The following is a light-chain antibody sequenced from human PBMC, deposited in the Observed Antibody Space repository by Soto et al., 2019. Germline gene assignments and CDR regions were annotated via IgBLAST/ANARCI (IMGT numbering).Light chain of an antibody. V-gene: IGKV3-11*01. CDR2: DGS. Sequence: ENVLTQSPVTLYLSPGERATLSCRASQSISVYLAWYQQKPGQAPRLLIYDGSNRATGIPARFSGSGSGTDFTLTISSLEPEDFAVYYCQQYNSWPITFGQGTRL. CDR1: QSISVY. J-gene: IGKJ5*01. CDR3: QQYNSWPIT.